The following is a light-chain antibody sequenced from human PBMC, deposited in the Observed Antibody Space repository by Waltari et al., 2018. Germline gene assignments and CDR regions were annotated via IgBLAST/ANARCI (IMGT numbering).Light chain of an antibody. CDR2: SNN. V-gene: IGLV1-44*01. CDR3: AAWDDTLNGVL. J-gene: IGLJ2*01. Sequence: QSVLNQSPSTSGTPGQTVTIFCSGSGSNIGASTVNWYQQLPGTAPKLLSYSNNERPSGVPDRFSGSKSGSSASLAISRLHSEDEADYYCAAWDDTLNGVLFGGGTKLTVL. CDR1: GSNIGAST.